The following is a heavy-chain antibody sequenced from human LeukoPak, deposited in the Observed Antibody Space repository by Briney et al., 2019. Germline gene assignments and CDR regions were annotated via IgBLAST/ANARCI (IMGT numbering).Heavy chain of an antibody. CDR1: GFTFSSYA. CDR2: ISGSGGNT. Sequence: PGGSLRLSCAASGFTFSSYAMSWVRQAPGKGLEWVSAISGSGGNTYYADSVKGRFTISRDNSKNTLYLQMNSLRAEDTAVYYCAKDPRGDCSGGICYYLDYWGQGTLVTVSS. CDR3: AKDPRGDCSGGICYYLDY. D-gene: IGHD2-15*01. J-gene: IGHJ4*02. V-gene: IGHV3-23*01.